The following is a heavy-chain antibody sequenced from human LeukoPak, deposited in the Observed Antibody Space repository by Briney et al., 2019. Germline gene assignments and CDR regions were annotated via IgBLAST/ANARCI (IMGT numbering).Heavy chain of an antibody. Sequence: GGSLRLSCAASGFTFSNYWMHWVRQAPGKGLVWISRINGDGSSTNYADSVKGRFTISRDNAKNTVNLQMNSLRAEDTAVYYCARDWFGIESWGQGTLVTVSS. CDR3: ARDWFGIES. J-gene: IGHJ4*02. V-gene: IGHV3-74*01. D-gene: IGHD3-16*01. CDR1: GFTFSNYW. CDR2: INGDGSST.